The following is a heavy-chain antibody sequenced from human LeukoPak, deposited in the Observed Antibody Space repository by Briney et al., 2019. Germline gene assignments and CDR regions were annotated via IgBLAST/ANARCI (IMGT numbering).Heavy chain of an antibody. J-gene: IGHJ5*02. Sequence: PSETLSLTCAVYGGSFSGYYWSWIRQPPGKGLEWIGEINHSGGTNYNPSLKSRVTISVDTSKNQFSLKLSSVTAADTAVYYCARGAIVVVPAARTYWFDPWGQGTLVAVSS. V-gene: IGHV4-34*01. CDR2: INHSGGT. CDR3: ARGAIVVVPAARTYWFDP. CDR1: GGSFSGYY. D-gene: IGHD2-2*01.